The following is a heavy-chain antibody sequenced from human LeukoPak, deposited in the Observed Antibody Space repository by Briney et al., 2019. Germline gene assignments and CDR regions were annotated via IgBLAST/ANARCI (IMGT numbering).Heavy chain of an antibody. J-gene: IGHJ4*02. CDR1: GFTFSSYW. V-gene: IGHV4-34*01. CDR2: INHSGST. Sequence: GSLRLSCAASGFTFSSYWMSWVRQAPGKGLEWIGEINHSGSTNYNPSLKSRVTISVDTSKNQFSLKLSSVTAADTAVYYCARHRRRSYYGSGSYYTSVRYYFDYWGQGTLVTVSS. CDR3: ARHRRRSYYGSGSYYTSVRYYFDY. D-gene: IGHD3-10*01.